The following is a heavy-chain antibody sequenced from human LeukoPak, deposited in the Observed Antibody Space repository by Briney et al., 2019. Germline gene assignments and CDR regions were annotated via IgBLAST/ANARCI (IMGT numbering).Heavy chain of an antibody. CDR3: ARAYYYGSGSLIAPYYFDY. CDR2: IKQDGSEK. V-gene: IGHV3-7*01. Sequence: PGGSLRLSCAASGFTFSSYWMSWVRQAPGKGLEWVANIKQDGSEKYYVDSVKGRFTISRDNAKNSLYLQMNSLRAEGTAVYYCARAYYYGSGSLIAPYYFDYWGQGTLVTVSS. CDR1: GFTFSSYW. J-gene: IGHJ4*02. D-gene: IGHD3-10*01.